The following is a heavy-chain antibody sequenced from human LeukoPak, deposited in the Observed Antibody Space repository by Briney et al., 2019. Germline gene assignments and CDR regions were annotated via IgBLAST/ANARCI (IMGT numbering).Heavy chain of an antibody. V-gene: IGHV4-59*12. CDR3: ARLRSSWSRYFDY. CDR1: GGSISSYY. Sequence: PSETLSLTCTISGGSISSYYWSWIRQPPGKGQEWIGYIYYTGSTNYNPSLKSRVTISVDTSKNQFSLKLSSVTAADTAVYYCARLRSSWSRYFDYWGQGTLVTVSS. J-gene: IGHJ4*02. CDR2: IYYTGST. D-gene: IGHD6-13*01.